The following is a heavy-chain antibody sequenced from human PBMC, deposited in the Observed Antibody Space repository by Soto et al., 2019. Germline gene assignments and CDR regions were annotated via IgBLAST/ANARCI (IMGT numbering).Heavy chain of an antibody. CDR3: ARHFYVLRPRWFDP. D-gene: IGHD3-3*01. J-gene: IGHJ5*02. CDR1: GGSISRSSYY. Sequence: QLQLQESGPGLVKPSETLSLTCTVSGGSISRSSYYWGWIRQPPGKGLEWIGSIYYSGSTYYNPSLKSRVTISVDTSKNQFSLKLSSVTAADTAVYYCARHFYVLRPRWFDPWGQGTLVTVSS. V-gene: IGHV4-39*01. CDR2: IYYSGST.